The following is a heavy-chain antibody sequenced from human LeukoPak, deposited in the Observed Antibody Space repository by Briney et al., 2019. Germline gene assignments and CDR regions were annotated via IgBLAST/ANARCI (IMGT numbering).Heavy chain of an antibody. CDR1: GFTFDDYA. CDR3: ARDPSTLLPTDDS. J-gene: IGHJ4*02. CDR2: ISWNSGSI. Sequence: PGRSLRLSCAASGFTFDDYAMHWVRQAPGKGLEWVSGISWNSGSIGYADSVKGRFTISRDNSKNTLYLQMNSLRVEDTAIYYCARDPSTLLPTDDSWGQGTLVAVSS. V-gene: IGHV3-9*01. D-gene: IGHD2-2*01.